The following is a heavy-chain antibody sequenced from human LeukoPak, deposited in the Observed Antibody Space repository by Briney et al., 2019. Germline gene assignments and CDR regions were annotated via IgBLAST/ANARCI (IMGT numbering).Heavy chain of an antibody. D-gene: IGHD2-2*02. CDR3: ARSDCSSTSCYIADYYFDY. CDR1: GGTFSSYA. V-gene: IGHV1-69*01. J-gene: IGHJ4*02. Sequence: SVKVSCKASGGTFSSYAISWVRQAPGQGLEWMGGIIPIFGTANYAQKFQGRVTITADESTSTAYMELSSLRSEDTAVYYCARSDCSSTSCYIADYYFDYRGQGTLVTVSS. CDR2: IIPIFGTA.